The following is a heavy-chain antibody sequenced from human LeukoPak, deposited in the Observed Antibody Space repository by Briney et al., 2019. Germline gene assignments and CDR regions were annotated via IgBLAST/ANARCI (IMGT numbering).Heavy chain of an antibody. J-gene: IGHJ5*02. CDR1: GGSISSSSYY. V-gene: IGHV4-39*07. Sequence: SETLSLTCTVSGGSISSSSYYWGWIRQPPGKGLEWIGEINHSGSTNYNPSLKSRVTISVDTSKNQFSLKLSSVTAADTAVYYCATTSSSSWYYNRNWFDPWGQGTLVTVSS. D-gene: IGHD6-13*01. CDR2: INHSGST. CDR3: ATTSSSSWYYNRNWFDP.